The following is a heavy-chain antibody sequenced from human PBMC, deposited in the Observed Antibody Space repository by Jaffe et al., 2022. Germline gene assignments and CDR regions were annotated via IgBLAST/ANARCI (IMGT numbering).Heavy chain of an antibody. V-gene: IGHV3-48*03. CDR3: ASPRSADDAFDI. J-gene: IGHJ3*02. CDR2: ISSSGSTI. CDR1: GFTFSSYE. Sequence: EVQLVESGGGLVQPGGSLRLSCAASGFTFSSYEMNWVRQAPGKGLEWVSYISSSGSTIYYADSVKGRFTISRDNAKNSLYLQMNSLRAEDTAVYYCASPRSADDAFDIWGQGTMVTVSS.